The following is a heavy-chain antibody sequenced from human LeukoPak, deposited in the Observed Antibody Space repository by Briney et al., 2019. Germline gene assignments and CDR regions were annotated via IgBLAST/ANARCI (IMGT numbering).Heavy chain of an antibody. Sequence: GSLRLSCAASGFTFSSYAMSWVRQAPGKGLEWVSTASYYVGKQYHADSVRGRFTVSRDNSRNTVSLQMSSLRVEDTGIYYCAKAGIGADGAGFLCEYWGQGALVTVSS. D-gene: IGHD1-1*01. CDR3: AKAGIGADGAGFLCEY. V-gene: IGHV3-23*01. CDR2: ASYYVGKQ. J-gene: IGHJ4*02. CDR1: GFTFSSYA.